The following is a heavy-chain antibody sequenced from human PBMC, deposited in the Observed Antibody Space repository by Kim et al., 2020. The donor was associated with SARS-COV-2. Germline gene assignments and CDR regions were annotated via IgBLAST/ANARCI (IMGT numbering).Heavy chain of an antibody. V-gene: IGHV1-8*01. CDR3: ARRAPSQDYKYFAMDV. J-gene: IGHJ6*02. D-gene: IGHD3-16*01. CDR2: MNPNLGNT. Sequence: ASVKVSCKASGYSFTGYDINWVRQATGQGLEWMGWMNPNLGNTGYAQKFQGRVTLTWDTSIRTAYMELSSLKSEDTAVYYCARRAPSQDYKYFAMDVWGQGTTVTVCS. CDR1: GYSFTGYD.